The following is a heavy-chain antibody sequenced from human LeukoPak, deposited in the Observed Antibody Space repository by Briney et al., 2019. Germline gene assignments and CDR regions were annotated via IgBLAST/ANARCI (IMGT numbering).Heavy chain of an antibody. V-gene: IGHV1-69*13. CDR3: ARPRDYGGNTFDY. Sequence: SVKVSCKASGGTFSSYAISWVRQAPGQGLEWMGGIIPIFGTANYAQKFQGRVTITADESTSTAYMELSSLRSEDTAVYYCARPRDYGGNTFDYWGQGTLVTVSS. CDR2: IIPIFGTA. D-gene: IGHD4-23*01. CDR1: GGTFSSYA. J-gene: IGHJ4*02.